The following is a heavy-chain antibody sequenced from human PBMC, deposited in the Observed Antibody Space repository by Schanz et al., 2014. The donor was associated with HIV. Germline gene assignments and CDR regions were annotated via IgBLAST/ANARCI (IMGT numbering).Heavy chain of an antibody. CDR3: ARDPYCRTTSCYSTAFER. D-gene: IGHD2-2*01. V-gene: IGHV3-21*01. Sequence: EVHLVESGGGLVKPGGSLRLSCTASGFTFSDYSMNWVRQTPGKGLEWVSFINNRANSIFYADSVRGRFTVSRDNAKKFLYLQMDSLRAEDTALYYCARDPYCRTTSCYSTAFERGGQGTLVTVSS. CDR2: INNRANSI. J-gene: IGHJ3*01. CDR1: GFTFSDYS.